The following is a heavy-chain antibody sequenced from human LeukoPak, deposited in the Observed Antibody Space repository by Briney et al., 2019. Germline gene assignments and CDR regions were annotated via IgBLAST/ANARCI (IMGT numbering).Heavy chain of an antibody. V-gene: IGHV4-39*01. D-gene: IGHD6-13*01. CDR3: ARRRPGIAAADYYFDY. CDR1: GGSISSSSYY. CDR2: IYYSGST. J-gene: IGHJ4*02. Sequence: SETLSLTCTVSGGSISSSSYYWGWIRQPPGKGLEWIGSIYYSGSTYYNPSLKSRVTISVDTSKNQFSLKLSSVTAADTALYYCARRRPGIAAADYYFDYWGQGTLVTVSS.